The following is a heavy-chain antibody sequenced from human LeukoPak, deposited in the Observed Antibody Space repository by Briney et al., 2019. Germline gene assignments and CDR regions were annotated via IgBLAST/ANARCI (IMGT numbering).Heavy chain of an antibody. D-gene: IGHD2-2*02. CDR1: GYSISSGYY. Sequence: SETLSLTCAVSGYSISSGYYWGWIRQPPGKGLEWIGSIYHSGSTYYNPSLKSRVTISVDTSKNQFSLKLSSVTAADTAVYYCARMRCSSTSCYTHYYYYYYMDVWGKGTTVTVSS. V-gene: IGHV4-38-2*01. CDR2: IYHSGST. J-gene: IGHJ6*03. CDR3: ARMRCSSTSCYTHYYYYYYMDV.